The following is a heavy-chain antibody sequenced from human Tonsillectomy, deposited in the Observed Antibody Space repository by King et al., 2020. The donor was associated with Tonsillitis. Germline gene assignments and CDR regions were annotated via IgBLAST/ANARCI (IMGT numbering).Heavy chain of an antibody. D-gene: IGHD2-2*01. J-gene: IGHJ4*02. CDR2: IYSGGST. CDR1: GFTVSSNY. CDR3: ARAGPRYCSSTSCYASGGFDY. Sequence: VQLVESGGGLVQPGGSLRLSCAASGFTVSSNYMSWVRQAPGKVLEWVSVIYSGGSTYYADSVKGRFTISRDNSKNTLYLQMNSLRAEDTAVYYCARAGPRYCSSTSCYASGGFDYWGQGTLVTVSS. V-gene: IGHV3-66*01.